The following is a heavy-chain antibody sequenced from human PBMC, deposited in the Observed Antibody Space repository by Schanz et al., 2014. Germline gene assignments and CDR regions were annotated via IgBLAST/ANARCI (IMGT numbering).Heavy chain of an antibody. Sequence: EVQLVESGGNLVQPGGSLRLSCVASGFTFSSHSMNWVRQAPGQGLEWLSYISGSGNTIYYADSVKGRFTISRDNAKNSLSLQMDRXXXXXXXVYYCARRYSGRYCFDYWGQGTLVAVSS. CDR1: GFTFSSHS. CDR2: ISGSGNTI. CDR3: ARRYSGRYCFDY. D-gene: IGHD1-26*01. J-gene: IGHJ4*02. V-gene: IGHV3-48*01.